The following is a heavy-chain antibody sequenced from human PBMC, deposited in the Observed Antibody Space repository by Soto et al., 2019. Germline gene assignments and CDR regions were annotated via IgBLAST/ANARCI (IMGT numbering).Heavy chain of an antibody. Sequence: QVQLQESGPGLVRPSGTLSLTCAVSGGSISDNNWWSWVRQPPGKGLEWIGEIYRSGTANYNPSLNSRVTISMDKSKNQISLHLYSVTAADSAVYYCARHIGVPGTRAFDYWGQGTLVTVSS. CDR1: GGSISDNNW. CDR2: IYRSGTA. CDR3: ARHIGVPGTRAFDY. J-gene: IGHJ4*02. D-gene: IGHD2-21*01. V-gene: IGHV4-4*02.